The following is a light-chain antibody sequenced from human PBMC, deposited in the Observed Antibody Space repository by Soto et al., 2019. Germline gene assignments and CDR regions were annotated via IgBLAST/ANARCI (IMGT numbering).Light chain of an antibody. J-gene: IGKJ1*01. CDR2: KAS. CDR3: QQYNSLWT. Sequence: DIQMTQSPSTLSASVGDRVTITCRASQSISSWLAWYQQKPGKAPKLLIYKASSLESGVPSRFSGSGSGTEFTLTSSRLQADDFASYYCQQYNSLWTFGQGTKVEIK. CDR1: QSISSW. V-gene: IGKV1-5*03.